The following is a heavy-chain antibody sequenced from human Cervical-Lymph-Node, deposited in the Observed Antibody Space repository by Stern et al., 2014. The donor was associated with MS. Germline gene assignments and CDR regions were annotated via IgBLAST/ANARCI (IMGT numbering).Heavy chain of an antibody. D-gene: IGHD3-10*01. J-gene: IGHJ4*02. V-gene: IGHV2-70*01. CDR3: ARIGSYGSGEAFDY. Sequence: QVTLKESGPALVKPTQTLTLTCTFSGFSLSTSGMCVSWIRQPPGKALEXLALIDWDDDKYYSTSLKTRLTISKDTSKNQVVLTMTNMDPVDTATYYCARIGSYGSGEAFDYWGQGTLVTVSS. CDR2: IDWDDDK. CDR1: GFSLSTSGMC.